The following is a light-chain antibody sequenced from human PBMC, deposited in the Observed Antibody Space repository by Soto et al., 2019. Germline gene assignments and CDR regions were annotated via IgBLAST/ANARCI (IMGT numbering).Light chain of an antibody. CDR3: QQYNSFPLT. J-gene: IGKJ4*01. V-gene: IGKV3D-15*01. CDR1: QSIGSD. CDR2: EIF. Sequence: EIVMTQSPATLSVSLGDRATISCRASQSIGSDLAWYQQKPGKAPRLVIYEIFTRDTGVPTRISGSGSGTEFTLTISSLQSEDFAFYYCQQYNSFPLTFGEGTKVEIK.